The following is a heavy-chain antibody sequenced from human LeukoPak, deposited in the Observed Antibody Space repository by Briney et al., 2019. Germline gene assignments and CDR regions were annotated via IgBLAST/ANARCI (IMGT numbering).Heavy chain of an antibody. V-gene: IGHV3-74*01. D-gene: IGHD3-22*01. CDR2: IKGDEIR. CDR1: GFTFSTYW. J-gene: IGHJ1*01. Sequence: SGGSLTLSCAVSGFTFSTYWMHWVSQAHGRRRVWVSRIKGDEIRNYADSVKGRFTISRDNAKNTVSLQMNSLRAEETRLYYCARAPSESCGYYPEYFRHGGQGTLVTVSS. CDR3: ARAPSESCGYYPEYFRH.